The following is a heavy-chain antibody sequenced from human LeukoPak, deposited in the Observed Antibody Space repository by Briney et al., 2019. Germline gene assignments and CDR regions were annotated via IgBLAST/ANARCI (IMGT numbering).Heavy chain of an antibody. D-gene: IGHD3-22*01. J-gene: IGHJ5*02. CDR1: AYTFTGYY. CDR2: INPKSGGT. V-gene: IGHV1-2*02. Sequence: GASVKVSCKASAYTFTGYYMHWVRQAPGQGLEWMGWINPKSGGTNYAQKFQGRVTMTRDTSISTAYMELSRLRSDDTAVYYCAREYYYDSSGYDLRGWFDPWGQGTLVTVSS. CDR3: AREYYYDSSGYDLRGWFDP.